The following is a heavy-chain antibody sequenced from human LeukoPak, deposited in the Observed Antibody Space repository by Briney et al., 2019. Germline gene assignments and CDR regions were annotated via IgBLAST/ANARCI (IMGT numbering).Heavy chain of an antibody. Sequence: PSETLSLTCTVSGGSVRSYYWSWIRQPPGKGLEWIGYIYYTGSTNYNPSLKSRATLSVDTSKQQFSLKLRSVTAADTPVYYCAQHPPGEMATIGWGQGILVTVSS. D-gene: IGHD5-24*01. CDR3: AQHPPGEMATIG. J-gene: IGHJ4*02. CDR2: IYYTGST. CDR1: GGSVRSYY. V-gene: IGHV4-59*08.